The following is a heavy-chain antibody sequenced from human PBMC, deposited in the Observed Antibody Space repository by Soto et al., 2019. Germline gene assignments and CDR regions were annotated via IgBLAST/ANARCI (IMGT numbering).Heavy chain of an antibody. D-gene: IGHD6-6*01. CDR3: ARLVVHSSSSDYYYGMDV. V-gene: IGHV5-51*01. Sequence: PGESLKISCKGSGYSFTSYWIGWVRQMPGKGLEWMGIIYPGDSDTRYSPSFQGQVTISADKSISTAYLQWSSLKASDTAMYYCARLVVHSSSSDYYYGMDVWGQGTTVTVSS. CDR1: GYSFTSYW. J-gene: IGHJ6*02. CDR2: IYPGDSDT.